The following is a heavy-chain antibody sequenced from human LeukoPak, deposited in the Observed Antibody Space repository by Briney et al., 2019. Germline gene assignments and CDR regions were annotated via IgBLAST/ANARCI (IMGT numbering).Heavy chain of an antibody. CDR3: ARVRTTVPFDY. CDR1: GGSFSGYY. CDR2: INHSGST. J-gene: IGHJ4*02. V-gene: IGHV4-34*01. D-gene: IGHD4-17*01. Sequence: SETLSLTCAVYGGSFSGYYWSWLRQPPGKGLEWIGEINHSGSTNYNPSLKSRVTISVDTSKNQFSLKLSSVTAADTAVYYCARVRTTVPFDYWGQGTLVTVSS.